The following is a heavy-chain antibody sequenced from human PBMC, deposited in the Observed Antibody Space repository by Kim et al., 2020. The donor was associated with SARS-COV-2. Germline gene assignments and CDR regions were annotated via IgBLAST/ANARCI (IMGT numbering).Heavy chain of an antibody. D-gene: IGHD2-2*01. CDR1: GGSFSGYY. Sequence: SETLSLTCAVYGGSFSGYYWSWIRQPPGKGLEWIGEINHSGSTNYNPSLKSRVTISVDTSKNQFSLKLSSVTAADTAVYYCARGVRDIVVVPAAMPDYY. CDR2: INHSGST. V-gene: IGHV4-34*01. J-gene: IGHJ6*01. CDR3: ARGVRDIVVVPAAMPDYY.